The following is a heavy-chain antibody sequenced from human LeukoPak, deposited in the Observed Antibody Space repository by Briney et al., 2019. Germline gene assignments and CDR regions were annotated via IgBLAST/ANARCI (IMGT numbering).Heavy chain of an antibody. CDR1: SYSISSGYY. V-gene: IGHV4-38-2*02. J-gene: IGHJ4*02. Sequence: PSETLSLTCTVSSYSISSGYYWGWIRQPPGKGLEWIGSIYYSGNTYYNASVKSRVTISIDSSKNQFSLMLSSVTAADTAVYYCARQTGSGLFTLPGGQGTLVTVSS. D-gene: IGHD3/OR15-3a*01. CDR3: ARQTGSGLFTLP. CDR2: IYYSGNT.